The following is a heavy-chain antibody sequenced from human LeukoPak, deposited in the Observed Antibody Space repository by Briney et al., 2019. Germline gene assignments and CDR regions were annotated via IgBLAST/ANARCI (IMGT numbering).Heavy chain of an antibody. V-gene: IGHV4-34*01. J-gene: IGHJ6*03. D-gene: IGHD3-3*01. CDR2: INHSGST. CDR3: ARRQLRITIFGVVTPPSYYMDV. Sequence: PSETLSLTRAVYGGSFSGYYWSWIRQPPGKGLEWIGEINHSGSTNYNPSLKSRVTISVDTSKNQFSLKLSSVTAADTAVYYCARRQLRITIFGVVTPPSYYMDVWGKGTTVTVSS. CDR1: GGSFSGYY.